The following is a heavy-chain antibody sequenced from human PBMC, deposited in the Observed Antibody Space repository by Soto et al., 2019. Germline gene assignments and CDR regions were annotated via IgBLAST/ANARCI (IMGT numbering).Heavy chain of an antibody. Sequence: PGXSLRLSCAASGLTLNAYYLSWIRHTPGSGLEWISYISGSGGDTNYAYSVKGRFTISRDNTKNSLYLQMDGLNDDDTGVYYCVKGVRQPDFWGRGTLVTVSS. D-gene: IGHD1-1*01. CDR1: GLTLNAYY. CDR3: VKGVRQPDF. J-gene: IGHJ4*02. V-gene: IGHV3-11*06. CDR2: ISGSGGDT.